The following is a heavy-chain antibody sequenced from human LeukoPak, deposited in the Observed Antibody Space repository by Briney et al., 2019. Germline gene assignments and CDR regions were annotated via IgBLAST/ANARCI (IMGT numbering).Heavy chain of an antibody. D-gene: IGHD3-10*01. J-gene: IGHJ3*02. V-gene: IGHV5-51*01. CDR2: IYPGDSDT. CDR3: ASPTYGSGSFDAFDI. Sequence: GESLKISCKGSGYSFTSYWIGWVRQMPGKGLEWMGIIYPGDSDTRYSPSFQGQVTISADKSISTAYLQWSSLKASDTAMYYCASPTYGSGSFDAFDIWGQRTMVTVSS. CDR1: GYSFTSYW.